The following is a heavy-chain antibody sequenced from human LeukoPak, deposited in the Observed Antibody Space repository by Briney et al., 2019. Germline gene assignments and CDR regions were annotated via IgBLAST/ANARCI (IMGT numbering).Heavy chain of an antibody. D-gene: IGHD6-19*01. Sequence: GGSLRLFCAASGFTFSSYGMHWVRQAPGKGLEWVAVISYDGSNKYYADSVKGRFTISRDNSKNTLYLQMNSLRAEDTAVYYCAKDRIAVADDGAYFMDYWGQGTLVTVSS. CDR3: AKDRIAVADDGAYFMDY. J-gene: IGHJ4*02. V-gene: IGHV3-30*18. CDR2: ISYDGSNK. CDR1: GFTFSSYG.